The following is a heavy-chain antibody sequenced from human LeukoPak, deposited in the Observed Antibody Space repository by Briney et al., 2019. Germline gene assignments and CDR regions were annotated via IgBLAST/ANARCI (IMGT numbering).Heavy chain of an antibody. J-gene: IGHJ4*02. Sequence: GGSLRLSCAASGFTFSSYGMHWVRQAPGKGLEWVAFIRYDGSNKYYADSVKGRFTISRDDSKNTLYLQMNSLRAEDTAVYYCAKSERITMVRGVRPWDYRGQGTLVTVSS. CDR3: AKSERITMVRGVRPWDY. D-gene: IGHD3-10*01. CDR2: IRYDGSNK. CDR1: GFTFSSYG. V-gene: IGHV3-30*02.